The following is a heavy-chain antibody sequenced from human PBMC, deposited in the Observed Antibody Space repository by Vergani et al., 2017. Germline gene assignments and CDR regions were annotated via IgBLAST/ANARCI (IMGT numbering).Heavy chain of an antibody. CDR3: AGEPSVVPAAIFGRNYYYYYMDV. V-gene: IGHV3-33*01. J-gene: IGHJ6*03. D-gene: IGHD2-2*01. CDR2: IWYDGSNK. Sequence: QVQLVESGGGVVQPGRSLRLSCAASGFTFSSYGMHWVRQAPGKGLEWVAVIWYDGSNKYYADSVKGRFTISRDNSKKTLYLQMNSLRAEDTAVYYCAGEPSVVPAAIFGRNYYYYYMDVWGKGTTVTVSS. CDR1: GFTFSSYG.